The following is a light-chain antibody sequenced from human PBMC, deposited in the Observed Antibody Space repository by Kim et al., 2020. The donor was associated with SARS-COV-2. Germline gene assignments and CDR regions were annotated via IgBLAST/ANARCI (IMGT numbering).Light chain of an antibody. V-gene: IGLV3-19*01. CDR2: DRD. CDR3: SSRDNTGHRLV. CDR1: SLRMYY. J-gene: IGLJ3*02. Sequence: SSELTQDPAVSVALGQTVMIKCQGDSLRMYYASWYQQKPGQAPLLVIYDRDNRPSGIPDRFSGSTAGNTASLTITGAQVEDEADYYCSSRDNTGHRLVFG.